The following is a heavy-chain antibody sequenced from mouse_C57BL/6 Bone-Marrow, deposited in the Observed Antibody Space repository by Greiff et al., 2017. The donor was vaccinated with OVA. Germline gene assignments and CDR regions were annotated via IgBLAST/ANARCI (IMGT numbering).Heavy chain of an antibody. Sequence: VQLKESGAEVVRPGASVKLSCKASGYTFTDHYINWVKQRPGQGLEWIARIYPGSGNTYYNEKFKGKATLTAEKSSNTAYMQLSSLTSEDSAVYVCARDDGYFFEYWGQGTTLTVSA. V-gene: IGHV1-76*01. J-gene: IGHJ2*01. CDR1: GYTFTDHY. CDR3: ARDDGYFFEY. CDR2: IYPGSGNT. D-gene: IGHD2-3*01.